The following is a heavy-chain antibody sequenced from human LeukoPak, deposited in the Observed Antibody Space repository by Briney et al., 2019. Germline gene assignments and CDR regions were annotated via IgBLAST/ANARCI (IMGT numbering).Heavy chain of an antibody. J-gene: IGHJ6*03. CDR1: GFTLSSYW. D-gene: IGHD2-2*01. Sequence: PGGSLRLSCAASGFTLSSYWMSWVRQAPGKGLEWVANIKQDGSEKYYVDSVKGRFTISRDNAKNSLYLQMNSLRAEDTAVYYCARSIYCSSTSCYHYYYYMDVWGKGTTVTVSS. CDR2: IKQDGSEK. V-gene: IGHV3-7*01. CDR3: ARSIYCSSTSCYHYYYYMDV.